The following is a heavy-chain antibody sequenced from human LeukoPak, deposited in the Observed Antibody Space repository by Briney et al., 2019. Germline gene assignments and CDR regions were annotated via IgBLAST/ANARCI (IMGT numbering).Heavy chain of an antibody. D-gene: IGHD3-22*01. CDR2: INPTSGGT. V-gene: IGHV1-2*02. CDR3: ARDLRGSGYPY. J-gene: IGHJ4*02. CDR1: GYTFTGYY. Sequence: ASVKVSCKASGYTFTGYYMHWVRQAPGQGLEWMGWINPTSGGTNYAQKFQGRVTMTRDTSISTAYMELSRLRSDDTAVYYCARDLRGSGYPYWGQGTLVTVSS.